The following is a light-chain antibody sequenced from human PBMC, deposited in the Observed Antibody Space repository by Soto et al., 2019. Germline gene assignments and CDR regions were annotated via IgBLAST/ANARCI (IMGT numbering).Light chain of an antibody. J-gene: IGLJ3*02. CDR1: SANVGAADD. Sequence: QSVLTQPPSVSGAPGQRVTISCTGTSANVGAADDVHWYQQLPGTAPKLLIYANHNRPSGVPDRFSGSKSGTSASLAITGLQAEDEADYYCSAWDDSLHVWLFGGGTKLTVL. CDR3: SAWDDSLHVWL. V-gene: IGLV1-40*01. CDR2: ANH.